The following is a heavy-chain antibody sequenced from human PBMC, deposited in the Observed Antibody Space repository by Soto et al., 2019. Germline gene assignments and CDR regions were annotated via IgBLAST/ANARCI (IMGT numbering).Heavy chain of an antibody. CDR1: GGSFSRYY. V-gene: IGHV4-34*01. Sequence: SETLSLTSADYGGSFSRYYGRWIRQPPGKGLEWIGEINHSGSTNYNPSRKSRVTISVDTTKNQFALKLSSVTAADTAVYYCAANRQGGHWFDPWGQGTLVTVSS. J-gene: IGHJ5*02. CDR2: INHSGST. D-gene: IGHD3-16*01. CDR3: AANRQGGHWFDP.